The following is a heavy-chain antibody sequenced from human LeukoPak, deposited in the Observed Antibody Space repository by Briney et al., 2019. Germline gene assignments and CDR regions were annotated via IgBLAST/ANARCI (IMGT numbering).Heavy chain of an antibody. D-gene: IGHD3-10*01. CDR2: IYYSGST. V-gene: IGHV4-59*01. J-gene: IGHJ4*02. Sequence: SETLSLTCTVSGGSISSYYWSWIRQPPGKGLEWIGYIYYSGSTNYNPSLKSRVTISVDTSKNQFSLKLSSVTAADMAVYYCARDRGQIADYWGQGTLVTVSS. CDR1: GGSISSYY. CDR3: ARDRGQIADY.